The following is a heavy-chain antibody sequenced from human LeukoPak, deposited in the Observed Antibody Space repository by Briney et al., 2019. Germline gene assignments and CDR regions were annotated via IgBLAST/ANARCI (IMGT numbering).Heavy chain of an antibody. D-gene: IGHD2-21*02. CDR3: ARDLSYCGGDCYSEISAFDI. Sequence: PSETLSLTCAVYGGSFSGYYWSWIRQPPGKGLEWIGEINHSGSTNYNPSLKSRVTISVDTSKNQFSLKLSSVTAADTAVYYCARDLSYCGGDCYSEISAFDIWGQGTMVTVSS. CDR1: GGSFSGYY. CDR2: INHSGST. J-gene: IGHJ3*02. V-gene: IGHV4-34*09.